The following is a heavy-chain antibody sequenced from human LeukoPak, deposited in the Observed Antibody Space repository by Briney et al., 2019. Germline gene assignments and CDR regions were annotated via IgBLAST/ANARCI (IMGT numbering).Heavy chain of an antibody. CDR2: VGGGNSIT. J-gene: IGHJ4*02. D-gene: IGHD1-1*01. CDR3: AKGFWRYHDY. V-gene: IGHV3-23*01. Sequence: GGSLRLSCAASGFTFSTYAMSWVRQAPGKGLEWVSAVGGGNSITYYTDSVKGRFTISRDNSKNTVYLQMNSLRAEDTAVYYCAKGFWRYHDYWGQGTLVTVSS. CDR1: GFTFSTYA.